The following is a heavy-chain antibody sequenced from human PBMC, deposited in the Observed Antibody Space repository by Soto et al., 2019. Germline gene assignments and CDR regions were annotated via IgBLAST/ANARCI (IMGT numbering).Heavy chain of an antibody. Sequence: EVQLLESGGGLVQPGGSLRLSCAASGFTFSGYAMSWVRQAPGKGLERVSGISDSGDYTYYADSVNGRLTISRDNSKNTLYLQMTNMRAEDAAVYYCAKSPNVYWYFDICGRGTLVTVSS. CDR2: ISDSGDYT. CDR1: GFTFSGYA. V-gene: IGHV3-23*01. CDR3: AKSPNVYWYFDI. J-gene: IGHJ2*01. D-gene: IGHD2-8*01.